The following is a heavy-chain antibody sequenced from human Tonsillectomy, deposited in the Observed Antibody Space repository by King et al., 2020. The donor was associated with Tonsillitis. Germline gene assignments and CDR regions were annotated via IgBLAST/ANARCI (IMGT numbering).Heavy chain of an antibody. D-gene: IGHD3-16*01. Sequence: QLVQSGGGLVKPGGSLILSCAASGFTFSNAWMSWVRQAPGKGLEWVGRIKSKTDGETTDYAAPVKGRFTISRDDSKNTLYLQMNSLKTEDTAVYYCTTATRPTSYFDYWGQGTLVTVSS. J-gene: IGHJ4*02. CDR3: TTATRPTSYFDY. CDR1: GFTFSNAW. V-gene: IGHV3-15*01. CDR2: IKSKTDGETT.